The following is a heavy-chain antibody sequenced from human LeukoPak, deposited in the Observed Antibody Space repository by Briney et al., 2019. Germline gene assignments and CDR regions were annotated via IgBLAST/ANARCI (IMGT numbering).Heavy chain of an antibody. CDR3: ARDGEEFGEFPNWFDP. Sequence: SETLSLTCAVSGYSISSGYYWGWIRQPPGKGLEWIGSIYHSGGTYYNPSLKSRVTISVDTSKNQFSLKLSSVTAADTAVYYCARDGEEFGEFPNWFDPWGQGTLVTVSS. CDR1: GYSISSGYY. CDR2: IYHSGGT. J-gene: IGHJ5*02. D-gene: IGHD3-10*01. V-gene: IGHV4-38-2*02.